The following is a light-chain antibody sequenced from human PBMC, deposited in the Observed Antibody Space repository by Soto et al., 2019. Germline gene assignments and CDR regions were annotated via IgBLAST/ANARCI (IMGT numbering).Light chain of an antibody. CDR2: AAS. J-gene: IGKJ4*01. CDR1: DNIGSN. CDR3: QQSYKILT. Sequence: DLQLTQSAASLSASVGDSVTITCRASDNIGSNLNWYQHQTGTAPKLLIYAASSLQGGVPSRFSGSGYGTQFTLTISGLQTEDFATYYCQQSYKILTFGGGGIVDIK. V-gene: IGKV1-39*01.